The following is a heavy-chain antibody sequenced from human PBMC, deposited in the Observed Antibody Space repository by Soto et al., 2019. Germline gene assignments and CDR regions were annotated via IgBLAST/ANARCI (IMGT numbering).Heavy chain of an antibody. CDR1: GGSFSGYY. V-gene: IGHV4-34*01. CDR3: ARAGSGYYSPYYFDY. D-gene: IGHD3-22*01. CDR2: INHSGST. J-gene: IGHJ4*02. Sequence: SETLSLTCAVYGGSFSGYYWSWIRQPPGKGLEWIGEINHSGSTNYNPSLKSRVTISVDTSKNQFSLKLSSVTAADTAVYYCARAGSGYYSPYYFDYWGQGTLVTVSS.